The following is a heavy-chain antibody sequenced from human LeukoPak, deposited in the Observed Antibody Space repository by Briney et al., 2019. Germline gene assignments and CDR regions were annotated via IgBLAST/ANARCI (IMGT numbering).Heavy chain of an antibody. J-gene: IGHJ4*02. Sequence: SQTLSLTCTVSGGSISSYYWNWIRQPPGKGLEWIGYISYSGSTKYNPSLKSRVTISVDTSKNQFSLKLSSVTAADTAVYYCARGDDYGDLGAYWGQGTLVTVSS. D-gene: IGHD4-17*01. CDR3: ARGDDYGDLGAY. CDR2: ISYSGST. CDR1: GGSISSYY. V-gene: IGHV4-59*01.